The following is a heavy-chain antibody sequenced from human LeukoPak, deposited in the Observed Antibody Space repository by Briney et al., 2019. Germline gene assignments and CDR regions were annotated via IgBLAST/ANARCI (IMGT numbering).Heavy chain of an antibody. Sequence: GGSLRLSCAASGFTLSSHAMTWVRQAPGKGLEWVSGIAYSGDGTYYAGSVKGRFTISRDNSRNTLYLQMNSLRAEDTAVYYCAKDKLPTAMFSYVYWGQGTLVTVSS. CDR1: GFTLSSHA. V-gene: IGHV3-23*01. CDR2: IAYSGDGT. J-gene: IGHJ4*02. CDR3: AKDKLPTAMFSYVY. D-gene: IGHD2-2*01.